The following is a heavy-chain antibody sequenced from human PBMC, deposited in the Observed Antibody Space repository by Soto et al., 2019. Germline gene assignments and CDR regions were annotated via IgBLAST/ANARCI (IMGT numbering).Heavy chain of an antibody. Sequence: GASVKVSCKASGYTFTSYYMHWVRQAPGQGLEWMGIINPSGGSTSYAQKFQGRVTMTRDTSTSTVYMELSSLRSEDTAVYYCARIGPAAGSAYYYGMDVWGQGTTVTVSS. V-gene: IGHV1-46*03. CDR1: GYTFTSYY. CDR3: ARIGPAAGSAYYYGMDV. J-gene: IGHJ6*02. D-gene: IGHD6-13*01. CDR2: INPSGGST.